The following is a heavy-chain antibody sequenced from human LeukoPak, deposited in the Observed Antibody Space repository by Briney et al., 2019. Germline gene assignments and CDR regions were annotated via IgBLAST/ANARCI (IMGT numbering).Heavy chain of an antibody. D-gene: IGHD6-19*01. V-gene: IGHV5-51*01. CDR2: IYPGDSDT. CDR3: ARGGSSGWYFWFDP. CDR1: GSSFTNYW. Sequence: GEFLKISCQVFGSSFTNYWIGWVRQIPEKGLEWMGIIYPGDSDTRYSPSFQGQVTISTDKSLNTAYLQWSSLKASDTAMYYCARGGSSGWYFWFDPWGQGTLVTVSS. J-gene: IGHJ5*02.